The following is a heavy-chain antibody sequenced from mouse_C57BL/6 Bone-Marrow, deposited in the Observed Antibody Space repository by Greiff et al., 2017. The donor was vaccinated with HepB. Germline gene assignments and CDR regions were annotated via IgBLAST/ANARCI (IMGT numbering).Heavy chain of an antibody. Sequence: VQLQQSGPELVKPGASVKMSCKASGYAFSSSWMNWVKQRPGQGLEWIGRIYPGDGDTNYNGKFKGKATLTVDKSSSTAYMQLSSLTSEDSAVYFCARRGATVKGYFDVWGTGTTVTVSS. V-gene: IGHV1-82*01. CDR3: ARRGATVKGYFDV. D-gene: IGHD1-1*01. CDR2: IYPGDGDT. CDR1: GYAFSSSW. J-gene: IGHJ1*03.